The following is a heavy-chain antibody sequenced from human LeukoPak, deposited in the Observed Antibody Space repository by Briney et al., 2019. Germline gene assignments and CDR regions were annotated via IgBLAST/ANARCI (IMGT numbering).Heavy chain of an antibody. CDR3: ARTLLVQRDDAFDI. Sequence: SETLSLTCTVSGGSISSYYWSWIRQPPGKGLEWIGYIYYSGSTNYNPSLKSRVTISVDTSKNQFSLKLSSVTAADTAVYYCARTLLVQRDDAFDIWGQGTMVTVSS. J-gene: IGHJ3*02. D-gene: IGHD6-13*01. CDR2: IYYSGST. V-gene: IGHV4-59*12. CDR1: GGSISSYY.